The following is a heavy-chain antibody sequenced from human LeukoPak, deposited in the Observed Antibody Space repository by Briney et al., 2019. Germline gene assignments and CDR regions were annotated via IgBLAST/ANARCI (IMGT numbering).Heavy chain of an antibody. Sequence: GASVKVSCKASGYTFTTYGISWVRQAPGQGLEWMGWISAYNGNTNYAQKLQGRVTMTTDTSTSTAYMELRSLRSDDTAVYYCARDDYGGGYCSGGSCYSDYWGQGTLVTVSS. D-gene: IGHD2-15*01. CDR1: GYTFTTYG. J-gene: IGHJ4*02. CDR2: ISAYNGNT. CDR3: ARDDYGGGYCSGGSCYSDY. V-gene: IGHV1-18*01.